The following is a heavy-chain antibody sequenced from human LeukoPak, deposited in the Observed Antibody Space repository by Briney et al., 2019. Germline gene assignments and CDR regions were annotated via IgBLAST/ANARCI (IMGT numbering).Heavy chain of an antibody. J-gene: IGHJ6*02. Sequence: GGSLRLSCAASGFTFSSYAMHWVRQAPGKGLEWVAVISYGGSNKYYADSVKGRFTISRDNSKNTLYLQMDSLRAEDTAVYYCARDREDTSRFVPGPGYYYYGMDVWGQGTTVTVSS. CDR3: ARDREDTSRFVPGPGYYYYGMDV. CDR2: ISYGGSNK. V-gene: IGHV3-30-3*01. D-gene: IGHD2-15*01. CDR1: GFTFSSYA.